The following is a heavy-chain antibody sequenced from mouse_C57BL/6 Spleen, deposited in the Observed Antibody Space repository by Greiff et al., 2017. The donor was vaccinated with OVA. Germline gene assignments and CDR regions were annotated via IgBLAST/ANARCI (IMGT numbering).Heavy chain of an antibody. CDR3: ARGGGSSRRWYFDV. J-gene: IGHJ1*03. Sequence: EVQLQQSGPELVKPGASVKISCKASGYSFTGYYMNWVKQSPEKSLEWIGEINPSTGGTTYNQKFKAKATLTVDKSSSTAYMQLKSLTSEDSAVYYCARGGGSSRRWYFDVWGTGTTVTVSS. CDR2: INPSTGGT. V-gene: IGHV1-42*01. D-gene: IGHD1-1*01. CDR1: GYSFTGYY.